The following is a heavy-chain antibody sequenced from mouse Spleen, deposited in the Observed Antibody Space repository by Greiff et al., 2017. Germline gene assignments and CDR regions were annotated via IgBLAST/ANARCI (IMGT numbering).Heavy chain of an antibody. D-gene: IGHD2-4*01. CDR2: ISSGGGST. CDR1: GFTFSSYY. J-gene: IGHJ3*01. CDR3: ARANYDYDDWFAY. V-gene: IGHV5-12-1*01. Sequence: EVQLVESGGGLVKLGGSLKLSCAASGFTFSSYYMSWVRQTPEKRLEWVATISSGGGSTYYPDSVKGRFTISRDNAKNTLYLQMSSLNSEDTAVYYCARANYDYDDWFAYWGQGTLVTVSA.